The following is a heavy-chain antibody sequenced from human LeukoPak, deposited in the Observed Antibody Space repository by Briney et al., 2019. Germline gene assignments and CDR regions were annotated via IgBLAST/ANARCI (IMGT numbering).Heavy chain of an antibody. CDR1: GYNFTKSW. CDR3: ARQALSYYYGSGRVIYYYYYYMDV. D-gene: IGHD3-10*01. CDR2: IYPGDSDT. Sequence: PGESLKISCKGSGYNFTKSWIGWVRQMPGKGLEWMGIIYPGDSDTSYSPSFQGQVTISADKSINTAYLQWSSLKASDTAIYYCARQALSYYYGSGRVIYYYYYYMDVWGTGTTVTVSS. J-gene: IGHJ6*03. V-gene: IGHV5-51*01.